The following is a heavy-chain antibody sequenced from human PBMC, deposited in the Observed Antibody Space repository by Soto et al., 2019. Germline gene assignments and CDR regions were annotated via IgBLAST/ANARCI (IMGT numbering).Heavy chain of an antibody. CDR1: GFTFSSYS. CDR2: ISSSSSYI. V-gene: IGHV3-21*01. J-gene: IGHJ6*02. D-gene: IGHD6-6*01. Sequence: PVGSLRLSCAASGFTFSSYSMNWVRQAPGKGLEWVSSISSSSSYIYYADSVKGRFTISRDNAKNSLYLQMNSLRAEDTAVYYCARSSSSSRYGYYYGMDVWGQGTTVTVSS. CDR3: ARSSSSSRYGYYYGMDV.